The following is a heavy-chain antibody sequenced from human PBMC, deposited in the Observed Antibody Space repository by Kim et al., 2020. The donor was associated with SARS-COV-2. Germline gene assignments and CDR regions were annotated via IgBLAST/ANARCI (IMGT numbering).Heavy chain of an antibody. J-gene: IGHJ3*02. Sequence: ASVKVSCKASGYTFTSYGISWVRQAPGQGLEWMGWISAYNGNTNYAQKLQGRVTMTTDTSTSTAYMELRSLRSDDTAVYYCARRSVKVRFLEWSYALDIWGQGTMVTVSS. CDR3: ARRSVKVRFLEWSYALDI. V-gene: IGHV1-18*01. D-gene: IGHD3-3*01. CDR1: GYTFTSYG. CDR2: ISAYNGNT.